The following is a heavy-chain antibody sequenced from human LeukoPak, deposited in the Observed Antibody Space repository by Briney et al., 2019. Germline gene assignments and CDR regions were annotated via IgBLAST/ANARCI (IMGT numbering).Heavy chain of an antibody. J-gene: IGHJ4*02. CDR1: GFIFSSYW. D-gene: IGHD2-2*01. CDR3: ARDKYCSSN. CDR2: IRQDGSEK. Sequence: GGSLRLSCEASGFIFSSYWMTWVRQAPGKGLEWVANIRQDGSEKHYVDSVKGRFTISRDNAKNSLYLQMNILRAEDTAVYYCARDKYCSSNWGQGTLVTVSS. V-gene: IGHV3-7*01.